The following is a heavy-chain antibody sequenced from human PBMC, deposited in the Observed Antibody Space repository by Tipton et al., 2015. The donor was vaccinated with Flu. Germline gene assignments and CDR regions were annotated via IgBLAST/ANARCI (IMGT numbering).Heavy chain of an antibody. V-gene: IGHV4-59*01. CDR3: ARLNDSSGYGGAFDI. J-gene: IGHJ3*02. CDR2: IYYSGST. Sequence: LRLSCTVSGGSISSYYWSWIRQPPGKGLEWIGYIYYSGSTNYNPSLKSRVTISVDTSKNQFSLKLSSVTAADTAVYYCARLNDSSGYGGAFDIWGQGTMVTVSS. CDR1: GGSISSYY. D-gene: IGHD3-22*01.